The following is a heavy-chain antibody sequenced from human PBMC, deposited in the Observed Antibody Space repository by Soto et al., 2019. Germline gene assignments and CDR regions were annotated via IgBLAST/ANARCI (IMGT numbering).Heavy chain of an antibody. V-gene: IGHV4-4*02. CDR3: ARAIYGDFAFDI. D-gene: IGHD4-17*01. Sequence: PSETLSLTCAVSGGSISSSNWWSWVRQPPGKGLEWIGEIYHSGSTNYNPSLKSRVTISVDTSKNQFSLKLSSVTAADTAVYYCARAIYGDFAFDIWGQGTMVTVSS. J-gene: IGHJ3*02. CDR1: GGSISSSNW. CDR2: IYHSGST.